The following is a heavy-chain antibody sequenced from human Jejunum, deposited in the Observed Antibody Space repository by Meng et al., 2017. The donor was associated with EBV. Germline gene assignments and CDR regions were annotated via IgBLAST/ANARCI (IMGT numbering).Heavy chain of an antibody. CDR2: ISSDSNHM. CDR3: ARGGRIDGYKYDY. Sequence: GRLVGSGGGLVKPGGSLRLSCSTSGLAFSTSSMNWVRQAPGKGLEWVSSISSDSNHMYYADSIKGRFTISRDNAKNSLYLQMNSLRDEDTAVYYCARGGRIDGYKYDYWGQGTLVTVSS. D-gene: IGHD5-24*01. V-gene: IGHV3-21*01. J-gene: IGHJ4*02. CDR1: GLAFSTSS.